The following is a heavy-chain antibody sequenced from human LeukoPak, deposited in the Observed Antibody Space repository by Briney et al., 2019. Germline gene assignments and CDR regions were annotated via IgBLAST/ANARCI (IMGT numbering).Heavy chain of an antibody. Sequence: GGSLRLSCAASGFTFSSYGMHWVHQAPGKGLEWVAFIRYDGDNKYYADSVKGRFTISRDNSKNTLYLQMNSLRAEDTAVYYCAKSHVTTATGTGRYFDYWGQGTLVTVSS. CDR3: AKSHVTTATGTGRYFDY. CDR1: GFTFSSYG. CDR2: IRYDGDNK. J-gene: IGHJ4*02. V-gene: IGHV3-30*02. D-gene: IGHD3-9*01.